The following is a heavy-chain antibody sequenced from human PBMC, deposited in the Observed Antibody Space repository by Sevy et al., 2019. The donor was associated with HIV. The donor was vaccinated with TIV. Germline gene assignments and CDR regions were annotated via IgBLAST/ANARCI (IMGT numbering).Heavy chain of an antibody. CDR1: GFSFTSHY. Sequence: GGSLRLSCAASGFSFTSHYINWIRQAPGKGLEWISYISASGGAVYYADSVKGRFTISRDNGKNTVDLQMNTLRDEDTAVYYCARDSRVHNLGPGSYYSDYFDVWGQGTMVTVSS. CDR3: ARDSRVHNLGPGSYYSDYFDV. V-gene: IGHV3-11*01. J-gene: IGHJ3*01. D-gene: IGHD3-10*01. CDR2: ISASGGAV.